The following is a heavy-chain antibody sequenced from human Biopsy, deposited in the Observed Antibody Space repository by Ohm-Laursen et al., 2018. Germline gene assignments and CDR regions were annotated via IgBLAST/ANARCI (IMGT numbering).Heavy chain of an antibody. J-gene: IGHJ4*02. CDR3: ARGMRSSGWPYFDS. CDR1: GASISSYY. CDR2: VYYTGSTA. Sequence: SDTLSLTCTVSGASISSYYWSWIRQPPGKGLQWIGYVYYTGSTANYNPSLESRVTMSVDMPKNQFSPKLSSVTAADTAIYYCARGMRSSGWPYFDSWGQGTLVTVSS. V-gene: IGHV4-59*07. D-gene: IGHD6-19*01.